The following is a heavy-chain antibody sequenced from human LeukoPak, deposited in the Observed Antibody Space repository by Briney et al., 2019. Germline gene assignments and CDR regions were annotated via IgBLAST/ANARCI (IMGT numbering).Heavy chain of an antibody. CDR3: ARAYSGSYATWPNWFDP. CDR2: IYPGDSDT. Sequence: GESLKISCKGSGCSFTSYWIGWVRQMPGKGLEWMGIIYPGDSDTRYSPSFQGQVTISADKSISTAYLQWSSLKASDTAMYYCARAYSGSYATWPNWFDPWGQGTLVTVSS. CDR1: GCSFTSYW. D-gene: IGHD1-26*01. V-gene: IGHV5-51*01. J-gene: IGHJ5*02.